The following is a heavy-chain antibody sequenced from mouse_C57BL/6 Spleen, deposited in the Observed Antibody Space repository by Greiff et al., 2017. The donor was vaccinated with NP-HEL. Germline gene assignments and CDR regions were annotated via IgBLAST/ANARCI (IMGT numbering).Heavy chain of an antibody. CDR2: IWSGGST. CDR3: AKGGVTHYYAMDY. Sequence: VQLVESGPGLVQPSQSLSITCTVSGFSLTSYGVHWVRQPPGKGLEWLGVIWSGGSTDYNAAFISRLSISKDNSKSQVFFKMNSLQADDTAIYYCAKGGVTHYYAMDYWGQGTSVTVSS. V-gene: IGHV2-4*01. J-gene: IGHJ4*01. CDR1: GFSLTSYG. D-gene: IGHD2-3*01.